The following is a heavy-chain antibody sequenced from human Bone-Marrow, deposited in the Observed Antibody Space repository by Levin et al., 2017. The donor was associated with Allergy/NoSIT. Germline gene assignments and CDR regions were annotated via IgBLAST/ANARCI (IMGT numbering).Heavy chain of an antibody. V-gene: IGHV6-1*01. CDR2: TYYRSKWYN. CDR3: ARLGYYYDSSGYYTDYYYGMDV. Sequence: SQTLSLTCAISGDSVSSNSAAWNWIRQSPSRGLEWLGRTYYRSKWYNDYAVSVKSRITINPDTSKNQFSLQLNSVTPEDTAVYYCARLGYYYDSSGYYTDYYYGMDVWGQGTTVTVSS. CDR1: GDSVSSNSAA. J-gene: IGHJ6*02. D-gene: IGHD3-22*01.